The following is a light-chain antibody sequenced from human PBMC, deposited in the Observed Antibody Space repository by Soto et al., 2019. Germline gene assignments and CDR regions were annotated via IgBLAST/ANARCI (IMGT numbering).Light chain of an antibody. J-gene: IGKJ5*01. CDR2: KVS. CDR3: MQATYWPIS. Sequence: VVMTQSPLSLPVTLGQPSSISCRSNQSLVHSDGIAYFSWFQQRPGRSPRRLIYKVSNRDSGVPARFSGSGSGTDFALKISRVEAEDVGLYYCMQATYWPISFAQGRRLEI. CDR1: QSLVHSDGIAY. V-gene: IGKV2-30*02.